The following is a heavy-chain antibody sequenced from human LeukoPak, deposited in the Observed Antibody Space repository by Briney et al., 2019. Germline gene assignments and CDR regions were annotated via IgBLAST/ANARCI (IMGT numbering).Heavy chain of an antibody. Sequence: PGGSLRLSCAASGFTFSSYWMSWVRQAPGKGLEWVANIKQDGSEKYYVDSVKGRFTISRDNSKNTLYLQMNSLRAEDTAVYYCAKQVLRSYYYYMDVWGKGTTVTVSS. CDR3: AKQVLRSYYYYMDV. CDR2: IKQDGSEK. V-gene: IGHV3-7*01. D-gene: IGHD3-16*01. J-gene: IGHJ6*03. CDR1: GFTFSSYW.